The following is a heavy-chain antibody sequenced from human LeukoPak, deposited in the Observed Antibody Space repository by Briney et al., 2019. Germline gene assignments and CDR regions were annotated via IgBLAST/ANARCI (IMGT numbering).Heavy chain of an antibody. V-gene: IGHV4-39*07. Sequence: ASETLSLTCTVSGDSISSSYYYWGWIRQPPGKGLEWIGSMYSGSTYYNPSLKSRVTISVDTSKNQFSLKLNSVTAADTAVYYCAREPLSMVRGVIRSGPDYWGQGTLVTVSS. J-gene: IGHJ4*02. CDR3: AREPLSMVRGVIRSGPDY. CDR1: GDSISSSYYY. CDR2: MYSGST. D-gene: IGHD3-10*01.